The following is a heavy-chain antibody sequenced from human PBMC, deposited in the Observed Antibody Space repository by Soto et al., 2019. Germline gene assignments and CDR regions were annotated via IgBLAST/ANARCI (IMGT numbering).Heavy chain of an antibody. J-gene: IGHJ4*02. CDR3: AKAGGECSGGSWYSGQGDY. Sequence: EVQLLESGGGLVQPGGSLRLSCAASGFTFSNYAMSCVRQAPGKGLEWVSGLTGSGDSTYYEDSVTGRFTISRDNSKITGFLRMNSVRADDTAVYYCAKAGGECSGGSWYSGQGDYWGQGAQVAVSS. D-gene: IGHD2-15*01. CDR1: GFTFSNYA. CDR2: LTGSGDST. V-gene: IGHV3-23*01.